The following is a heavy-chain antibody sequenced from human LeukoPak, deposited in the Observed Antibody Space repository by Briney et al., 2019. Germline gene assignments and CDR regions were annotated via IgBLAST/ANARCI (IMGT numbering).Heavy chain of an antibody. Sequence: SETLSLTCTVSDASISSYSWSWIRQPAGKGLEWIGHIYTTGSTNYNPSLKSRVTMSVDTSKKQFSLRLSSVTAADTAVYYCARHTYNSGWYYFDYWGQGTLVTVSS. D-gene: IGHD6-19*01. CDR1: DASISSYS. J-gene: IGHJ4*02. V-gene: IGHV4-4*07. CDR2: IYTTGST. CDR3: ARHTYNSGWYYFDY.